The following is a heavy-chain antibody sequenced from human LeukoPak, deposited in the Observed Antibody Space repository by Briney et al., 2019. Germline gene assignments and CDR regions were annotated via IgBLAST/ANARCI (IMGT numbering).Heavy chain of an antibody. Sequence: PSETLSLTCSVSGDSFSSYSWSWIRQPPGKGLEWIGDIHYSGSTNYNPSLKSRVTISLDTSKNQFCLKVSSVTAADTAVYYCARSRRRVLGFDPWGQGTLVTVSS. D-gene: IGHD5/OR15-5a*01. CDR2: IHYSGST. J-gene: IGHJ5*02. V-gene: IGHV4-59*01. CDR1: GDSFSSYS. CDR3: ARSRRRVLGFDP.